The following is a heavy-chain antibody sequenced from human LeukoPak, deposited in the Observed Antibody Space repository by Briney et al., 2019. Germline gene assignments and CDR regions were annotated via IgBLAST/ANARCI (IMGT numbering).Heavy chain of an antibody. D-gene: IGHD1-26*01. J-gene: IGHJ4*02. V-gene: IGHV1-69*13. CDR1: GGTFSSYA. Sequence: SVKVSCKASGGTFSSYAISWVRQAPGQGLEWMGGIIPIFGTANYAQKFQGRVTITADESTSTAYMELSSLRSEDTAVYYCARVSGGSYYTFNYFDYWGQGTLVTVSS. CDR2: IIPIFGTA. CDR3: ARVSGGSYYTFNYFDY.